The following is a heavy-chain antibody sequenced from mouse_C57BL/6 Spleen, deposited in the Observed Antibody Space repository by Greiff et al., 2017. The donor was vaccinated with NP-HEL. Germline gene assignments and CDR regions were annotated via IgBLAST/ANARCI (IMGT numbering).Heavy chain of an antibody. CDR1: GYTFTGYW. D-gene: IGHD1-1*01. CDR3: ASLYYYGSSYWYFDV. V-gene: IGHV1-9*01. Sequence: QVQLQQSGAELMKPGASVKLSCKATGYTFTGYWIEWVKQRPGHGLEWIGEILPGSGSTNYNEKFKGKATFTADTSSNTAYMQLSSLTTEDSATYYCASLYYYGSSYWYFDVWGTGTTVTVSS. J-gene: IGHJ1*03. CDR2: ILPGSGST.